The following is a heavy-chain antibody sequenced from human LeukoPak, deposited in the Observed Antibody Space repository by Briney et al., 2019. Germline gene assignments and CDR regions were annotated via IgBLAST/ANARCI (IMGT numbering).Heavy chain of an antibody. CDR3: ARFGYSSGLDY. D-gene: IGHD6-19*01. CDR1: GGSISSYY. CDR2: IYYSGST. V-gene: IGHV4-59*01. Sequence: PSETLSLTCTVSGGSISSYYWSWIRQPPGKGLEWIGYIYYSGSTNYNPSLKSRVTISVDTSKNQFSLKLSSVTAADTAVYYCARFGYSSGLDYWGRGTLVTVSS. J-gene: IGHJ4*02.